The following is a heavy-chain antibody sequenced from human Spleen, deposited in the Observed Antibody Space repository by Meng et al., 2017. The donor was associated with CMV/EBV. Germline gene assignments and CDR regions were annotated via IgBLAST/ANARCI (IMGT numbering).Heavy chain of an antibody. Sequence: SVKVSCKASGGTLTSYAISWVRQAPGQGLEWMGGFIPIFGTENYAQKFQGRVSMKWSTSVSTAYMELSSLRSEDTAVYYCARGRGYCSGGSCYRWFDPWCQGTLVTVSS. D-gene: IGHD2-15*01. CDR3: ARGRGYCSGGSCYRWFDP. V-gene: IGHV1-69*06. CDR1: GGTLTSYA. J-gene: IGHJ5*02. CDR2: FIPIFGTE.